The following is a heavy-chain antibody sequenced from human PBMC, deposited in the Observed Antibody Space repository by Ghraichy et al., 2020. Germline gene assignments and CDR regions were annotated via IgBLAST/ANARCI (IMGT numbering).Heavy chain of an antibody. Sequence: GSLRLSCVVSGFTFDDCTMHWVRQAPGKGLEWVSLISWDGGSTFYADSVKGRFTISRDNTRNSLYLQMNRLRAEDTALYFCTTGIGVLYYDGMDVWGQGTTVTVSS. CDR2: ISWDGGST. CDR3: TTGIGVLYYDGMDV. D-gene: IGHD3-16*01. CDR1: GFTFDDCT. J-gene: IGHJ6*02. V-gene: IGHV3-43*01.